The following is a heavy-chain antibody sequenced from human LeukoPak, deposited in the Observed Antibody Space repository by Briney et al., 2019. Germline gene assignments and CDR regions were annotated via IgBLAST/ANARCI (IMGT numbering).Heavy chain of an antibody. CDR2: IYHSGST. CDR3: ARSRKASFWFDP. CDR1: GYSISSGYY. Sequence: SETLSLTCTVSGYSISSGYYWGWIRQPPGKGLEWIGSIYHSGSTYYNPSLKSRVTISVDTSKNRFSLKLSSVAAADTAVYYCARSRKASFWFDPWGQGTLVTVSS. V-gene: IGHV4-38-2*02. J-gene: IGHJ5*02. D-gene: IGHD3-16*02.